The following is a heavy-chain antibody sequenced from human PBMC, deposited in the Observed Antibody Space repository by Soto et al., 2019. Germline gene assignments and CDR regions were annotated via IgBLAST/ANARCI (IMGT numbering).Heavy chain of an antibody. CDR2: INPNSGGT. CDR1: GYTFTGYY. D-gene: IGHD3-3*01. V-gene: IGHV1-2*02. Sequence: ASVKVSCKASGYTFTGYYMHWVRQAPGQGLEWMGWINPNSGGTNYARKFQGRVTMTRDTSISTAYMELSRLRSDDTAVYYCARDLSTGDFWSGYPIDYWGQGTLVT. CDR3: ARDLSTGDFWSGYPIDY. J-gene: IGHJ4*02.